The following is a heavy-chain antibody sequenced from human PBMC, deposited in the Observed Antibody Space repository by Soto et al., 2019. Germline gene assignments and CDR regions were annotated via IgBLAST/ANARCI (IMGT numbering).Heavy chain of an antibody. Sequence: PSEALSLTCTVSGGSISSGANYGNWIRQHPGKGREWIGCIYYSGSTYYNPSLKSRVTIAVETSKNRFSLKLGSVTAADTAVYFCSRGGYSMHYGMDVWGQGTTVTVSS. J-gene: IGHJ6*02. V-gene: IGHV4-31*03. CDR3: SRGGYSMHYGMDV. CDR1: GGSISSGANY. CDR2: IYYSGST. D-gene: IGHD3-10*01.